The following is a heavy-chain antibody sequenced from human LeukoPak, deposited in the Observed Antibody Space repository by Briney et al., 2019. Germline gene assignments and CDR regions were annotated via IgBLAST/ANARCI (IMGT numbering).Heavy chain of an antibody. CDR1: GGSVSSSSFY. CDR3: ARHRLQGREVTPRSWFDP. CDR2: IYYSGST. V-gene: IGHV4-39*01. D-gene: IGHD2-21*02. J-gene: IGHJ5*02. Sequence: SETLSLTCTVSGGSVSSSSFYWGWIRQPPGKGLEWIASIYYSGSTYYNPSLKSRVTMSLDTSKNQFSLKLRFVTAADTAVYYCARHRLQGREVTPRSWFDPWGQGTLVTVSS.